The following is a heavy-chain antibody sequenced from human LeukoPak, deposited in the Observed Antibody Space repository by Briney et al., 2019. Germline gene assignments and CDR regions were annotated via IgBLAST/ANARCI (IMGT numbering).Heavy chain of an antibody. V-gene: IGHV3-7*01. CDR3: ARDSTGSYYYGMDV. CDR1: GFTFSRYW. Sequence: PGGSLRLSCAASGFTFSRYWMSWVRQAPGKGLEWVANIKQDGSEKYYVDSVKGRFTISRDNAKNSLYLQMNSLRAEDTAEYYCARDSTGSYYYGMDVWGQGTTVTVS. D-gene: IGHD3-22*01. CDR2: IKQDGSEK. J-gene: IGHJ6*02.